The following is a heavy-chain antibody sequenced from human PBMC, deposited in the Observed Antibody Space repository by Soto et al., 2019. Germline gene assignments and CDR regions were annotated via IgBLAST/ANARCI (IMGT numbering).Heavy chain of an antibody. J-gene: IGHJ6*02. CDR3: ARARGYYDSSGYYPPDYYGMDV. V-gene: IGHV1-2*02. CDR1: GYTFTGYY. D-gene: IGHD3-22*01. Sequence: QVQLVQSGAEVKKPGASVKVSCKASGYTFTGYYMHWVRQAPGQGLEWMGWINPNSGGTNYAQKFQGRVTKTRDTSISTAYMELSRLRSDDTAVYYCARARGYYDSSGYYPPDYYGMDVWGQGTTVTVSS. CDR2: INPNSGGT.